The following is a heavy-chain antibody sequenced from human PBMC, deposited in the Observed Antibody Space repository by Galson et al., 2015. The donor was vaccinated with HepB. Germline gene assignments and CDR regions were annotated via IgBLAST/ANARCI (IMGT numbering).Heavy chain of an antibody. J-gene: IGHJ3*02. Sequence: VRQAPGKGLEWVGRIKSKTDGGTTDYAAPVKGRFTISRDDSKNTLYLQMNSLKTEDTAVYYCTTLIASAGPVWNDAFDIWGQGTMVTVSS. CDR3: TTLIASAGPVWNDAFDI. CDR2: IKSKTDGGTT. V-gene: IGHV3-15*07. D-gene: IGHD6-13*01.